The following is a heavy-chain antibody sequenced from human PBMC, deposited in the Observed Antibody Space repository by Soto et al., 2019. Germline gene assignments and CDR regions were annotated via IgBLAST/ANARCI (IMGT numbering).Heavy chain of an antibody. V-gene: IGHV1-18*01. J-gene: IGHJ3*02. Sequence: GASVKVSCKASGYTFTSYGISWVRQAPGQGLEWMGWISAYNGNTNYAQKLQGRVTMTTDTSTSTAYMELRSLRSDDTAVYYCAARYDYIWGSYRPEAFDTWGQGTMVTVSS. CDR2: ISAYNGNT. CDR1: GYTFTSYG. CDR3: AARYDYIWGSYRPEAFDT. D-gene: IGHD3-16*02.